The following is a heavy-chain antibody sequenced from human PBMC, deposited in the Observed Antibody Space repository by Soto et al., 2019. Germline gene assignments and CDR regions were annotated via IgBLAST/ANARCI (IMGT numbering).Heavy chain of an antibody. CDR2: ISSSSSTI. V-gene: IGHV3-48*02. CDR1: GFTFSSYS. Sequence: GGSLRLSCAASGFTFSSYSMNWVRQAPGKGLEWVSYISSSSSTIYYADSVKGRFTISRDNAKNSLYLQMNSLRDEDTAVYYCARDRYCSGGSCYYGDAFDIWGQGTMVTVSS. J-gene: IGHJ3*02. D-gene: IGHD2-15*01. CDR3: ARDRYCSGGSCYYGDAFDI.